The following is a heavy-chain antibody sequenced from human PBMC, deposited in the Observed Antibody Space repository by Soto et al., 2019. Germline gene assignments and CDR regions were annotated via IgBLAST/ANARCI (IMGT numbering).Heavy chain of an antibody. D-gene: IGHD1-1*01. J-gene: IGHJ6*02. Sequence: GRSLRLSCVSSVFSFDTYGIHWVRQAPGKGLQWVALISYEGSNTYYADSVRGRFTISRDNSKNTLYLQMNTLRPEDTGVYYCARVTPGNNLYYFSGLDFWGQGTSVTVSS. CDR3: ARVTPGNNLYYFSGLDF. V-gene: IGHV3-30-3*01. CDR1: VFSFDTYG. CDR2: ISYEGSNT.